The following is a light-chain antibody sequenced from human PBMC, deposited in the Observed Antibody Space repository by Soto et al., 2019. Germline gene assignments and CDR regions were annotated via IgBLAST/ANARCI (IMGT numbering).Light chain of an antibody. J-gene: IGKJ5*01. V-gene: IGKV1-39*01. CDR1: QSISSY. Sequence: DIQMTHSPSSLSASVGDRVTITCRASQSISSYLNWYQQKPGKAPKLLIYAASSLQSGVPSRFSGSGSGTEFTLTISSLQPDDFATYYCQQTDNFPLTFGQGTRLEI. CDR2: AAS. CDR3: QQTDNFPLT.